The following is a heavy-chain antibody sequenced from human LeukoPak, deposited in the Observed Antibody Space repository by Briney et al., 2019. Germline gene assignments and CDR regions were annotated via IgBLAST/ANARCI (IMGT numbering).Heavy chain of an antibody. V-gene: IGHV1-69*13. CDR1: GYTFTSYG. CDR3: ARGGTAMVPY. D-gene: IGHD5-18*01. CDR2: IIPIFGTA. J-gene: IGHJ4*02. Sequence: SVKVSCKASGYTFTSYGISWVRQAPGQGLEWMGGIIPIFGTANYAQKFQGRVTITADESTSTAYMELSSLRSEDTAVYYCARGGTAMVPYWGQGTLVTVSS.